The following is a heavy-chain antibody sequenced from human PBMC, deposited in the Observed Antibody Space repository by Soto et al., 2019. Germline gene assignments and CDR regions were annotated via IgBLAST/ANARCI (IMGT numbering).Heavy chain of an antibody. CDR1: GGTFSSYA. Sequence: QVQLVQSGAEVKKPGSSVKVSCKTSGGTFSSYAVSWVRQAPGQGLEWMGGIIPFLGTANYAQKFQGRVTITADKSTSTAYMELSSLRSEDTAVYYCAREAIPAAIPINWFDPWGQGTLVTVSS. CDR3: AREAIPAAIPINWFDP. CDR2: IIPFLGTA. V-gene: IGHV1-69*06. J-gene: IGHJ5*02. D-gene: IGHD2-2*02.